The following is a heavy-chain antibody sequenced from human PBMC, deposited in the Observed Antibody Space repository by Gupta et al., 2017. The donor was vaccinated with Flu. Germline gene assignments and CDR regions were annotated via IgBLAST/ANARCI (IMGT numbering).Heavy chain of an antibody. CDR3: ARVEGYSYVPRYGRDG. D-gene: IGHD5-18*01. CDR2: VYPGDPKP. CDR1: GYSFTTDW. Sequence: GESLKNSCKGSGYSFTTDWIGWARQLPAKGPEYMVCVYPGDPKPKYSTSFEGQVTISADKSIATAYLQWGSLKASDTAIYYCARVEGYSYVPRYGRDGWGQGTTGTVSS. J-gene: IGHJ6*02. V-gene: IGHV5-51*03.